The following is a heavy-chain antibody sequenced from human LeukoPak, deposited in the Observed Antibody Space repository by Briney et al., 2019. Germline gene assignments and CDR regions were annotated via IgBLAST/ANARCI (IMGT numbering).Heavy chain of an antibody. CDR2: VYYDGIN. CDR3: ARGDRREYYFDY. D-gene: IGHD3-10*01. J-gene: IGHJ4*02. CDR1: GGSINNTLFY. Sequence: PSETLSLTCTVSGGSINNTLFYWGWIRQPPGKGLEWIGTVYYDGINYSSPSLKSRVATSVDTSKNQFSLRLSSVTAADTAVYYCARGDRREYYFDYWGQGTLVTVSS. V-gene: IGHV4-39*07.